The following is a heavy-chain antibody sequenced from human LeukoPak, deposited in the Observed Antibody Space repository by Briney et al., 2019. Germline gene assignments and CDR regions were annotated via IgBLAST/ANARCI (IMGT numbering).Heavy chain of an antibody. D-gene: IGHD4-17*01. CDR3: ARDYDYGDYPGY. CDR2: ISFDGGNK. Sequence: GGSLRLSCAASGFTFNNYAIHWVRQAPGKGLEWVAIISFDGGNKYYADSVKGRFTISRDNAKNSLYLQMNSLRAEDTALYYCARDYDYGDYPGYWGQGTLVTVSS. V-gene: IGHV3-30-3*01. J-gene: IGHJ4*02. CDR1: GFTFNNYA.